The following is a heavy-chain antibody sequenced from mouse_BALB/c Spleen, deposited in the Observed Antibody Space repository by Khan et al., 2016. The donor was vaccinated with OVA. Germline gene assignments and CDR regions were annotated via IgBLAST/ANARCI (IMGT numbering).Heavy chain of an antibody. CDR2: ILPGSDNT. D-gene: IGHD1-1*01. Sequence: QVQLQQSGAELMKPGASVKISCKATGYKFSSYWIEWVKQRPGHGLEWIGEILPGSDNTNYNEKFKGKATLTAESSSNTAYMQLSSLTSEDSAVYYCAPYYYGSSAWFAYWGQGTLVTVSA. CDR3: APYYYGSSAWFAY. J-gene: IGHJ3*01. V-gene: IGHV1-9*01. CDR1: GYKFSSYW.